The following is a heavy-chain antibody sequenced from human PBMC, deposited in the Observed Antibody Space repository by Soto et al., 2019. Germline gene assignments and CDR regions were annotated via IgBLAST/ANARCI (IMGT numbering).Heavy chain of an antibody. V-gene: IGHV1-69*13. D-gene: IGHD5-12*01. CDR2: IIPIFGTA. J-gene: IGHJ5*02. Sequence: SVKVSCKASGGTFSSYAISWVRQAPGQGLEWMGGIIPIFGTANYAQKFQGRVTITADESTSTAYMELSSLRSEDTAVYYCARDNIVATDPHNWFDPWGQGTLVTVSS. CDR3: ARDNIVATDPHNWFDP. CDR1: GGTFSSYA.